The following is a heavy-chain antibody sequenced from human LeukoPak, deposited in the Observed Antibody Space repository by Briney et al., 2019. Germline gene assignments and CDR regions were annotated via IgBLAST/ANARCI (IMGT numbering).Heavy chain of an antibody. D-gene: IGHD3-16*01. J-gene: IGHJ6*02. CDR2: ISGGGSST. V-gene: IGHV3-23*01. Sequence: PGGSLRLSCAASQFTFSSYAMIWVRQAPGKGLEWVSGISGGGSSTYYADSVKGRFTISRDNSKNTLYLQMNSLRAEDTAVYYCAKAGRYYYVDVWGQGTTVTVSS. CDR3: AKAGRYYYVDV. CDR1: QFTFSSYA.